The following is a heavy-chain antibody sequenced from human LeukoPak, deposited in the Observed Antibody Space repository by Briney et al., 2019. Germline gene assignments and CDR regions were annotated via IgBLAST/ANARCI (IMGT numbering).Heavy chain of an antibody. CDR3: ARGDCSGGSCYLFDY. CDR1: GGSISSSSYY. Sequence: SETLSLTCTVSGGSISSSSYYWGWIRQPPGKGLEWIGSIYYSGSTYYNPSLKSRVTMSVDTSKNQFSLKLSSVTAADTAVYYCARGDCSGGSCYLFDYWGQGALVTVSS. V-gene: IGHV4-39*01. J-gene: IGHJ4*02. D-gene: IGHD2-15*01. CDR2: IYYSGST.